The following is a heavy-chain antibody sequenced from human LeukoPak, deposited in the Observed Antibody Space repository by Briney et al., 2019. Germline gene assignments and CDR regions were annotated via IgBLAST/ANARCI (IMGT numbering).Heavy chain of an antibody. J-gene: IGHJ3*02. CDR1: GGSISTYY. Sequence: SETLSLTCTVSGGSISTYYWSWIRQPAGKGLEWIGRIYSSGSAIYNPSVDGRVTMSVDTSNNQISLKLSSVTAADTAVYYCAREVVPDVIDAFDIWGQGTMVTVSS. CDR3: AREVVPDVIDAFDI. D-gene: IGHD2-2*01. V-gene: IGHV4-4*07. CDR2: IYSSGSA.